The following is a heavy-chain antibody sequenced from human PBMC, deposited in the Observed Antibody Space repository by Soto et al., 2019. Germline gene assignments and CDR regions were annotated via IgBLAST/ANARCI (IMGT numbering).Heavy chain of an antibody. D-gene: IGHD6-19*01. J-gene: IGHJ4*02. CDR2: INYSGNT. Sequence: SETLSLTCTVSGGSISGYYWSWIRQPPWKGLEWIAYINYSGNTNYNPSLKSRVTISVDTSKNQFSLKLTSVTAADTAVYYCARVYSSGRGPDYWGQGTLDIVSS. V-gene: IGHV4-59*01. CDR3: ARVYSSGRGPDY. CDR1: GGSISGYY.